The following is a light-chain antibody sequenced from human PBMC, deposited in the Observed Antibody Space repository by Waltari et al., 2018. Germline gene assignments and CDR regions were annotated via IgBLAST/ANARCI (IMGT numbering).Light chain of an antibody. CDR1: HSVSSN. J-gene: IGKJ2*01. Sequence: EVLMTQSQATLSVSPGERATLSCRASHSVSSNLAWYQQKPGQTPRLLIYGASTRATGIPARFSSSGSGTEFTLTISNLQSEDVAVYYCQQYLSWYTFGQGTKLEIK. V-gene: IGKV3-15*01. CDR3: QQYLSWYT. CDR2: GAS.